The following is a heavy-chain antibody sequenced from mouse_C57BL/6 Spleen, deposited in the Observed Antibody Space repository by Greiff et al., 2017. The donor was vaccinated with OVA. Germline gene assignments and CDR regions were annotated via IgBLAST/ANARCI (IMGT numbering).Heavy chain of an antibody. CDR1: GFTFSDYG. Sequence: EVMLVESGGGLVKPGGSLKLSCAASGFTFSDYGMHWVRQAPEKGLEWVAYISSGSSTIYYADTVKGRFTISRDNAKNTLFLQMTSLRSEDTAMYYCERSSYYGRSLDYWGQGTTLTVSS. J-gene: IGHJ2*01. V-gene: IGHV5-17*01. CDR3: ERSSYYGRSLDY. CDR2: ISSGSSTI. D-gene: IGHD1-1*01.